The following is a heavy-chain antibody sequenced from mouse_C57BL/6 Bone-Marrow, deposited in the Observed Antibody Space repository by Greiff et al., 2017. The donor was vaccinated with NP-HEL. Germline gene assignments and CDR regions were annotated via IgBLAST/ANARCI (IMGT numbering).Heavy chain of an antibody. V-gene: IGHV7-1*01. Sequence: EVMLVESGGGLVQSGRSLRLSCATSGFTFSDFYMEWVRQAPGKGLEWIAASRNKANDYTTEYSASVKGRFIVSRDTSQSILYLQMNALRAEDTAIYYCARDSYSNYPYYAMDYWGQGTSVTVSS. CDR3: ARDSYSNYPYYAMDY. J-gene: IGHJ4*01. CDR2: SRNKANDYTT. D-gene: IGHD2-5*01. CDR1: GFTFSDFY.